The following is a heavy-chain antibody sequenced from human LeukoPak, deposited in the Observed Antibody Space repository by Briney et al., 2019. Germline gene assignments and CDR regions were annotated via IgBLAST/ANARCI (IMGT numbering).Heavy chain of an antibody. CDR3: AKFGQHLIDY. V-gene: IGHV3-30*18. J-gene: IGHJ4*02. CDR2: ISYDGSNK. CDR1: GFTFSSYG. Sequence: PGGSLSLTCAASGFTFSSYGMHWVRHAPGKGLEWVAVISYDGSNKYYADSVKGRFTISRDNSKNTLYLQMNSLRAEDTAVYYCAKFGQHLIDYWGQGTLVTVSS. D-gene: IGHD3-16*01.